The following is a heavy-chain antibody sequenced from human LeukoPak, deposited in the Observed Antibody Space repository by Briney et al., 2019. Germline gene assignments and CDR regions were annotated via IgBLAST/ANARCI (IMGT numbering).Heavy chain of an antibody. Sequence: PGGSLRLSCAASGFTFSSYWMSWVRQAPGKGLEWAANVKQDGSERYYVDSVKGRFTISRDNAKNSLYLQMNSLRAEDTAVYYCAGLGGHRQTYDYWGQGTLVTVSS. D-gene: IGHD3-16*01. CDR3: AGLGGHRQTYDY. CDR1: GFTFSSYW. V-gene: IGHV3-7*01. CDR2: VKQDGSER. J-gene: IGHJ4*02.